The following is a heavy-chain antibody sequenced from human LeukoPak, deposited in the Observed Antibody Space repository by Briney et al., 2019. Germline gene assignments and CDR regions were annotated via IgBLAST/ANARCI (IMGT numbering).Heavy chain of an antibody. CDR2: FDPEDGET. Sequence: GASVKVSCKASGYTFTSYGISWVRQAPGQGLEWMGGFDPEDGETIYAQKFQGRVTMTEDTSTDTAYMELSSLRSEDTAVYYCATPGPDWGDAFDIWGQGTMVTVSS. V-gene: IGHV1-24*01. J-gene: IGHJ3*02. CDR3: ATPGPDWGDAFDI. D-gene: IGHD3/OR15-3a*01. CDR1: GYTFTSYG.